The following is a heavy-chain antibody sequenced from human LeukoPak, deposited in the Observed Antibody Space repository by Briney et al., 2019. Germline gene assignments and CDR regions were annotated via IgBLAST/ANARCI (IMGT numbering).Heavy chain of an antibody. CDR3: AKPYYGSGSYSPDAFDI. CDR1: GFTFSSYG. V-gene: IGHV3-23*01. J-gene: IGHJ3*02. D-gene: IGHD3-10*01. Sequence: GGTLRLSCAASGFTFSSYGMSWVRQAPGKGLEWVSAISGSGGSTYYADSVKGRFTISRDNSKNTLYLQMNSLRAEDTAVYYCAKPYYGSGSYSPDAFDIWGQGTMVTVSS. CDR2: ISGSGGST.